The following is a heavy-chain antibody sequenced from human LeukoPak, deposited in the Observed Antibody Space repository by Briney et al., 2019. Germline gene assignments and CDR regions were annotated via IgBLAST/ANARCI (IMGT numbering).Heavy chain of an antibody. J-gene: IGHJ4*02. V-gene: IGHV1-69*13. CDR1: GGTFSSYA. CDR2: IIPIFGTA. CDR3: ARHYYDSSGYYDRDY. Sequence: SVKVSCKASGGTFSSYAISWVRQAPGQGLEWMGGIIPIFGTANYAQKFQGRVTITADESTSTAYMELSSLSSEDTAVYYCARHYYDSSGYYDRDYWGQGTLVTVSS. D-gene: IGHD3-22*01.